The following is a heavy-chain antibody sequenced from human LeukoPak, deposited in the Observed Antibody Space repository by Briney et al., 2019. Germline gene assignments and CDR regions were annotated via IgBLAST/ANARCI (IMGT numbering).Heavy chain of an antibody. J-gene: IGHJ5*02. CDR3: ARQSGYCSDGSCYIWFDP. CDR2: IYPGDSDT. V-gene: IGHV5-51*01. D-gene: IGHD2-15*01. Sequence: GESLKISCKGSGYSFTSYWIGWVRQMPGKGLEWMGIIYPGDSDTRYSPSFQGQVTISADKSISTAYLQWSSLKASDTAMYYCARQSGYCSDGSCYIWFDPWGQETLVTVSS. CDR1: GYSFTSYW.